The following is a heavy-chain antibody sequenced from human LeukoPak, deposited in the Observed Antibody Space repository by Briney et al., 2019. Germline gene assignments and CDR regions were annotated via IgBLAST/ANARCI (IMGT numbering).Heavy chain of an antibody. J-gene: IGHJ4*02. CDR3: ARESLSGVLNDY. CDR2: INHSGST. CDR1: GVTFSGYY. Sequence: SETLSLTCAVYGVTFSGYYWSWIRQPPGKGLEWVGEINHSGSTNYNPSLKSRVTTSVDTSKKQFSLKLSSVTAADTAVYYCARESLSGVLNDYWGQGTLVTVSS. V-gene: IGHV4-34*01. D-gene: IGHD2/OR15-2a*01.